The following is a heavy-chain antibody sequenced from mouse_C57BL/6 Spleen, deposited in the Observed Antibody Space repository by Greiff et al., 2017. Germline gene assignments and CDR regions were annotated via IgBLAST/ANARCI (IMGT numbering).Heavy chain of an antibody. D-gene: IGHD1-1*01. CDR3: TKGYGSSSAWFAY. V-gene: IGHV5-9-1*02. CDR1: GFTFSSYA. CDR2: ISSGGDYI. J-gene: IGHJ3*01. Sequence: DVMLVESGEGLVKPGGSLKLSCAASGFTFSSYAMSWVRQTPEKRLEWVAYISSGGDYIYYADTVKGRFTISRDNARNTLYLQMSSLKSEDTAMXYCTKGYGSSSAWFAYWGQGTLVTVSA.